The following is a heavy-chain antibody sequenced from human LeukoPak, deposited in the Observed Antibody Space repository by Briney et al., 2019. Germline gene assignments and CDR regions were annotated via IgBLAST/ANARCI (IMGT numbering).Heavy chain of an antibody. D-gene: IGHD1-1*01. CDR3: ARKEGTH. CDR1: GDSIRTNF. CDR2: AYYSGDT. V-gene: IGHV4-59*01. J-gene: IGHJ4*02. Sequence: SETLSLTCTVSGDSIRTNFWSWVRQPPGKGLEWIGYAYYSGDTNYNPSLKGRVTISIDTSKNQFSLRLNSVTAADTAVYYCARKEGTHWGQGTLVTVSS.